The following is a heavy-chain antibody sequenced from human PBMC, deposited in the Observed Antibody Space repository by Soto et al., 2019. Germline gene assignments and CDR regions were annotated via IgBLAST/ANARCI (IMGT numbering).Heavy chain of an antibody. Sequence: QVQLQESGPGLVKPSETLSLTCTVSGGSISSYYWSWIRQPPGKGLEWIGYIYYSGSTNYNPSLKSRVTMSVDTSKNQFSLKLSSVTAADTAVYYCARVMAMVRGVIGWFDPWGQGTLVTVSS. V-gene: IGHV4-59*01. CDR2: IYYSGST. CDR3: ARVMAMVRGVIGWFDP. J-gene: IGHJ5*02. D-gene: IGHD3-10*01. CDR1: GGSISSYY.